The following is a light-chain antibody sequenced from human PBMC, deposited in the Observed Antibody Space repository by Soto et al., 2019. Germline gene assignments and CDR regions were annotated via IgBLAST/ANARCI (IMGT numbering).Light chain of an antibody. Sequence: QSALTQPASVSGSPGQSISISCTGSSSDVGAYNYVACYQQQPGKAPKLLIYEVDNRPSGISHRFSGSKSGNTASLTISGLQTEDEADYYCSSYTVINTAVFGGGTKVTLL. J-gene: IGLJ3*02. V-gene: IGLV2-14*01. CDR3: SSYTVINTAV. CDR1: SSDVGAYNY. CDR2: EVD.